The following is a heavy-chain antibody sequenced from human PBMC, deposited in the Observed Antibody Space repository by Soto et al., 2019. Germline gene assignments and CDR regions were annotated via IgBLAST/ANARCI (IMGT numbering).Heavy chain of an antibody. CDR2: IIPIFGTA. CDR3: ARGVHYDSSSYYYFY. J-gene: IGHJ4*02. CDR1: GGTFSSYS. Sequence: SVKVSFKASGGTFSSYSIDWVRQAPGQGLEWMGGIIPIFGTASYAQKFQGRITITADESTSTAYMELRSLRSEDTAVYYCARGVHYDSSSYYYFYWGQGTLVTVSS. V-gene: IGHV1-69*13. D-gene: IGHD3-22*01.